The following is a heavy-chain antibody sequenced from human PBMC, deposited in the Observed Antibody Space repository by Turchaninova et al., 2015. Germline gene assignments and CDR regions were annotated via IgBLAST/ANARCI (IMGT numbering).Heavy chain of an antibody. CDR2: IKSDGSNT. V-gene: IGHV3-74*01. D-gene: IGHD2-15*01. CDR3: VILPPGY. J-gene: IGHJ4*02. CDR1: GLTLSSYW. Sequence: EVQLVESGGGSVQPGGSLRLSCAASGLTLSSYWMDGVRQDPGKGLVWVSRIKSDGSNTKYADSVKGRFTISRDNAENTLYLQMSSLKVEDTALYYCVILPPGYWGQGTLVTVSS.